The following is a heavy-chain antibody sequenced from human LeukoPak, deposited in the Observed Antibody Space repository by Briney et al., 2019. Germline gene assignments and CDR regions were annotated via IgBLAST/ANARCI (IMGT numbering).Heavy chain of an antibody. J-gene: IGHJ4*02. Sequence: PSETLSLTCTVPGGSISSSSYYWGRIRQPPGKGLEWIGSIYYSGSTYYNPSLKSRVTISVETSKNQFSLKLSSVTAADTAVYYCARLKWSYYFDYWGQGTLVTVSS. CDR3: ARLKWSYYFDY. CDR2: IYYSGST. CDR1: GGSISSSSYY. V-gene: IGHV4-39*01. D-gene: IGHD2-15*01.